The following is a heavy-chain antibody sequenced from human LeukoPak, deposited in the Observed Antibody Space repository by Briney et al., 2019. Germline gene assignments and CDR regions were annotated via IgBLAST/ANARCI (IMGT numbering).Heavy chain of an antibody. CDR1: GFTFSSYW. D-gene: IGHD2-2*01. J-gene: IGHJ5*02. V-gene: IGHV3-74*01. CDR3: ARGQNGRYCSSTSCSPKTNWFDP. Sequence: GGSLRLSCAASGFTFSSYWMHWVRQAPGKGLVWVSRINSDGSSTSYADSVKGRFTISRDNAKNTLYLQMNSLSAEDTAVYYCARGQNGRYCSSTSCSPKTNWFDPWGQGTLVTVSS. CDR2: INSDGSST.